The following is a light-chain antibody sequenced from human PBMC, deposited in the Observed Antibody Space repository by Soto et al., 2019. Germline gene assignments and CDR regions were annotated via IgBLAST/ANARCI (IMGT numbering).Light chain of an antibody. CDR1: QGIRNN. CDR3: LQDYNYPYT. J-gene: IGKJ2*01. CDR2: AAS. V-gene: IGKV1-6*01. Sequence: AIQMTQSPSSLSASVGDRVAITCRANQGIRNNLGWYQQKPGKAPKLLIYAASSLQSGVPSRFSGSGSGTDFTLTISSLQPEDFATYFCLQDYNYPYTFGQGTKPEIK.